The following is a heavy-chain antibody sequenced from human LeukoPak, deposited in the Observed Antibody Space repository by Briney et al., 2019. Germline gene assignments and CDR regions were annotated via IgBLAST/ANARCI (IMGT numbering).Heavy chain of an antibody. Sequence: GESLQISCQGSGSSFSTYWIGWVRQVPGKGLEWMGIIYPGDSDTRYSPSFQGQITISADKSISTAYLQWSSLKASDTAMYYCARRSSSSLDAFDIWGQGTMVTVSS. V-gene: IGHV5-51*01. CDR2: IYPGDSDT. D-gene: IGHD6-13*01. J-gene: IGHJ3*02. CDR3: ARRSSSSLDAFDI. CDR1: GSSFSTYW.